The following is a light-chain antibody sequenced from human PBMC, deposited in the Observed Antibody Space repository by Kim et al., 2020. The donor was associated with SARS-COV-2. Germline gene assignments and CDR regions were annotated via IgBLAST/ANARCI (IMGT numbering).Light chain of an antibody. V-gene: IGKV1-17*01. J-gene: IGKJ5*01. CDR3: LQHKTYPLT. CDR2: AAY. Sequence: ASVGDRVTITCRASQALRHDLAWYQQKPGNAPKRLIYAAYTLQNGVPSRFSGSGSGTQFTLTISSLQPEDFATYYCLQHKTYPLTFGQGTRLEIK. CDR1: QALRHD.